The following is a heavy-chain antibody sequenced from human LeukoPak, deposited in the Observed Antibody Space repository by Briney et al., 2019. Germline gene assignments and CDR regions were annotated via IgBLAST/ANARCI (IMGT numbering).Heavy chain of an antibody. CDR3: ARRGYSTGWYYFDY. CDR2: IYSSGST. J-gene: IGHJ4*02. V-gene: IGHV4-59*08. D-gene: IGHD6-19*01. Sequence: SETLSLTCTVSGGSISSYCWSWIRQPPGKGLEWIGYIYSSGSTNYNPSLESRVTISVDTSKNQFSLKLSSVTAADTAVYYCARRGYSTGWYYFDYWGQGTLVTVSS. CDR1: GGSISSYC.